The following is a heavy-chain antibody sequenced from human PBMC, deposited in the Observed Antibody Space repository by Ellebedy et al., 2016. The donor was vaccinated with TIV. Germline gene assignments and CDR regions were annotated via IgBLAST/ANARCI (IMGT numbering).Heavy chain of an antibody. J-gene: IGHJ6*02. CDR2: ILPILDIV. CDR1: GGTSTKYA. V-gene: IGHV1-69*10. D-gene: IGHD3-3*01. CDR3: ATGKGSYDFWSGYSFRGGQMDV. Sequence: ASVKVSCKASGGTSTKYAINWVRQAPGQGLEWMGGILPILDIVHYAQNFQGRITITADKSTTTSYMEVSSLRSEDTAVFYCATGKGSYDFWSGYSFRGGQMDVWGQGTTVTVS.